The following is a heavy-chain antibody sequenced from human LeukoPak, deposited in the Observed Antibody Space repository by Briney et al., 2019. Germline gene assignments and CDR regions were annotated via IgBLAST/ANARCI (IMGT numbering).Heavy chain of an antibody. D-gene: IGHD2-15*01. CDR3: AKQLGYCSDGSCYFPY. Sequence: GGSLRLSCAASGFTFSSSAMSWVGQAPGKGLEWVSAISNNGGYTYYADSVQGRFTISRDNSKSTLCLQMNSLRAEDTAVYYCAKQLGYCSDGSCYFPYWGQGTLVTVSS. CDR1: GFTFSSSA. J-gene: IGHJ4*02. CDR2: ISNNGGYT. V-gene: IGHV3-23*01.